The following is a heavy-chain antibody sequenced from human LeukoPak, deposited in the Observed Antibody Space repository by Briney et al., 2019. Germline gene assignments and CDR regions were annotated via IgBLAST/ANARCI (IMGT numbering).Heavy chain of an antibody. CDR2: IYYSGST. D-gene: IGHD5-18*01. J-gene: IGHJ4*02. CDR1: GGSISSGSYY. V-gene: IGHV4-61*01. Sequence: KPSETLSLTCTVSGGSISSGSYYWSWIRQPPGKRLEWSGYIYYSGSTNYNPSLKSRVTISVDTSKNQFSLKLSSVTAADTAVYYCARDSVDTAMGLDYWGQGTLVTVSS. CDR3: ARDSVDTAMGLDY.